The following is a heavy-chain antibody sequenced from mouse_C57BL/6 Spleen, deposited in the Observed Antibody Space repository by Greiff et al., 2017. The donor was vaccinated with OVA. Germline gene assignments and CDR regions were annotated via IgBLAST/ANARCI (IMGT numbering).Heavy chain of an antibody. J-gene: IGHJ4*01. CDR2: IYPRSGNT. CDR1: GYTFTSYG. Sequence: VQLVESGAELARPGASVKLSCKASGYTFTSYGISWVKQRTGQGLEWIGEIYPRSGNTYYNEKFKGKATLTADKSSSTAYMELRSLTSEDSAVYFCLLLWLRRAEVMDYWGQGTSVTVSS. D-gene: IGHD2-2*01. CDR3: LLLWLRRAEVMDY. V-gene: IGHV1-81*01.